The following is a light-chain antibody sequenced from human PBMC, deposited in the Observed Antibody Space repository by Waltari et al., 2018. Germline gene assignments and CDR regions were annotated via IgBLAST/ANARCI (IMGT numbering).Light chain of an antibody. CDR2: GIS. V-gene: IGKV3-20*01. CDR3: QQYDGIVVT. J-gene: IGKJ4*01. CDR1: QSVSTIS. Sequence: DIWLTQSPAPLSLSPEERAPLSCSASQSVSTISLTWYQQKPGQAPRLLIYGISSRATGIPDRFRGSGSETDFTLTISRLQPEDFAIYYCQQYDGIVVTFGGGTKVEI.